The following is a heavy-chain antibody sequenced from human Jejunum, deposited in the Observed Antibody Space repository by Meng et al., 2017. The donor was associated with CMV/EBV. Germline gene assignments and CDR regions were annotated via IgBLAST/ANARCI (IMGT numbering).Heavy chain of an antibody. J-gene: IGHJ4*02. CDR3: ARVAGWHFDY. CDR1: GYTFPTYA. Sequence: QVQLVQSGAEVKQPGASVKVACKASGYTFPTYAIYWVRQAPGQRLECMGWMDAGNGDTKYSWNFKGRVTITRDTSAATAHMELSSLSSEDTAVYYCARVAGWHFDYWGQGTLVTVSS. V-gene: IGHV1-3*01. D-gene: IGHD2-15*01. CDR2: MDAGNGDT.